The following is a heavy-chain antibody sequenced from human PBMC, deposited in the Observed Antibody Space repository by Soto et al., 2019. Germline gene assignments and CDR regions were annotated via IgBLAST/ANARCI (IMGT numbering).Heavy chain of an antibody. D-gene: IGHD1-1*01. CDR2: VSASGST. V-gene: IGHV4-4*07. CDR1: GGSISVFF. J-gene: IGHJ6*02. CDR3: ARGGSTHYYYGLDV. Sequence: PSATLSLTCSVSGGSISVFFWTWFRQPPGMPLEGLGHVSASGSTVYNPSLQSRLTLSLDVSKNRFSLELTSVTAADTATYFCARGGSTHYYYGLDVWGQGTTVTVSS.